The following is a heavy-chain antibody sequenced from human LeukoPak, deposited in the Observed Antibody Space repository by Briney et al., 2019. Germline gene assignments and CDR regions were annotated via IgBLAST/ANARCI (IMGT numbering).Heavy chain of an antibody. J-gene: IGHJ4*02. D-gene: IGHD3-16*02. CDR3: VRGLIALTGIDF. Sequence: GGSLRLSCAASGFSFNTFWMHWVRQAPGKGLVWVSRINPDGSATTYADSVRGRFTISRDNAKNTVYLQMTSLRVEDTAVYYCVRGLIALTGIDFWGQGTLVTVSS. V-gene: IGHV3-74*01. CDR2: INPDGSAT. CDR1: GFSFNTFW.